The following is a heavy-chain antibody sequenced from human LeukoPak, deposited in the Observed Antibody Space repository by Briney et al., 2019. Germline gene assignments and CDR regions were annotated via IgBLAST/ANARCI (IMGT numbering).Heavy chain of an antibody. D-gene: IGHD6-19*01. V-gene: IGHV3-21*01. CDR2: ISSSSNYI. Sequence: GGSLRLSCAGSGFTFRDYWMSWLRQAPGKGLEWVSSISSSSNYIYYADSVKGRFTISRDNAKNSLYLQMNSLRAEDTAVYYCARDWAGTLFDYWGQGTLVTVSS. J-gene: IGHJ4*02. CDR1: GFTFRDYW. CDR3: ARDWAGTLFDY.